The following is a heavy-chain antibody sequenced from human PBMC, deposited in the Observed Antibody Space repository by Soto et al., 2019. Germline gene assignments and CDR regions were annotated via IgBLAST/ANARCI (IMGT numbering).Heavy chain of an antibody. D-gene: IGHD5-12*01. CDR3: ARGPTSGYYYYYGMDV. Sequence: QVQLVQSGAEVKKPGSSVKVSCKASGGTFSSYAISWVRQAPGQGLEWMGGIIPIFGTANYAQKFQGRVTITADKSTSTAYMELSSLSSEDTAVYYCARGPTSGYYYYYGMDVWGQGTTVTVSS. J-gene: IGHJ6*02. V-gene: IGHV1-69*06. CDR1: GGTFSSYA. CDR2: IIPIFGTA.